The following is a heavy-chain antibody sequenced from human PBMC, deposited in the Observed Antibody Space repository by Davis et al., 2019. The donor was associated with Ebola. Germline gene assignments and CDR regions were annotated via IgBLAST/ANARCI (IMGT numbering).Heavy chain of an antibody. CDR3: ASRIVVVPAAIWADYYYGMDV. J-gene: IGHJ6*02. D-gene: IGHD2-2*02. CDR2: ISSSSSYI. V-gene: IGHV3-21*01. Sequence: GESLKISCAASGFTFSSYSMNWVRQAPGKGLEWGSSISSSSSYIYYADSVKGRFTISRDNAKNSLYLQMNSLRAEDTAVYYCASRIVVVPAAIWADYYYGMDVWGQGTTVTVSS. CDR1: GFTFSSYS.